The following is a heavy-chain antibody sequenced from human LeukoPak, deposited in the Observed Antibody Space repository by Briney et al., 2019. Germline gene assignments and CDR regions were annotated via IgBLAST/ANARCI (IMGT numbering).Heavy chain of an antibody. V-gene: IGHV3-30*02. J-gene: IGHJ4*02. CDR1: GFTFSTYA. CDR2: IHYDGSTK. Sequence: GGSLRLSCAASGFTFSTYAMHWVRQAPGKGLEWVAFIHYDGSTKYSADSVKGRFTISRDNSKNTLDLQMHSLRAEDTAVYYCAKEVGVTSAIAPWGQGTLVTVSS. D-gene: IGHD2-21*02. CDR3: AKEVGVTSAIAP.